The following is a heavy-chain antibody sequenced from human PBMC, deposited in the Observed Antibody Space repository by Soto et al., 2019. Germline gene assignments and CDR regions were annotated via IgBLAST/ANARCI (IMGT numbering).Heavy chain of an antibody. J-gene: IGHJ4*02. CDR2: ISGSGGST. CDR1: GFTFSSYA. V-gene: IGHV3-23*01. Sequence: CAASGFTFSSYAMSWVRQAPGKGLEWVSAISGSGGSTYYADSVKGRFTISRDNSKNTLYLQMNSLRAEDTAVYYCAKWAYSSGYYSYFDYWGQGTLVTVSS. D-gene: IGHD3-22*01. CDR3: AKWAYSSGYYSYFDY.